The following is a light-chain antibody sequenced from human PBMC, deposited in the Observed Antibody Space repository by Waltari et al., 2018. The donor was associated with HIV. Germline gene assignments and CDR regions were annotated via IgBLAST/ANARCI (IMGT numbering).Light chain of an antibody. CDR1: TPNVGTNF. V-gene: IGLV1-47*01. J-gene: IGLJ1*01. CDR2: RYN. CDR3: ATWDGSLGGFYV. Sequence: QSVLTQPPSASGPPGQRVTIPCSGTTPNVGTNFVSLYQQLPGTAPKLLIYRYNRRPSGVPDRFSGSKSGASASLGISGLRSEDEGDYYCATWDGSLGGFYVFGAGTKVTVL.